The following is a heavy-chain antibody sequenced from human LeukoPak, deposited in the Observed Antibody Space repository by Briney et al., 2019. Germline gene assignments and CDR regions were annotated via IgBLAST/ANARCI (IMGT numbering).Heavy chain of an antibody. J-gene: IGHJ3*02. D-gene: IGHD3-10*01. CDR1: DYTFTNYG. V-gene: IGHV1-69*13. CDR2: IIPIFGTA. CDR3: ASDVPRIWFGELLDAFDI. Sequence: ASVKVSCEASDYTFTNYGISWVRQAPGQGLEWMGGIIPIFGTANYAQKFQGRVTITADESTSTAYMELSSLRSEDTAVYYCASDVPRIWFGELLDAFDIWGQGTMVTVSS.